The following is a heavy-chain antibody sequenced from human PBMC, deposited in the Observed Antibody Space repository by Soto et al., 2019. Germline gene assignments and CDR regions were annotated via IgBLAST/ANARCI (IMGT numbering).Heavy chain of an antibody. D-gene: IGHD6-19*01. J-gene: IGHJ5*02. V-gene: IGHV4-59*01. CDR3: ARGASSGWYWFDP. CDR1: GGSISSYY. Sequence: TSETLSLTCTVSGGSISSYYWSWIRQPPGKGLEWIGYIYYSGSTNYNPSLKSRVTISVDTSKNQFSLKLSSVTAADTAVYYCARGASSGWYWFDPWGQGTLVTVSS. CDR2: IYYSGST.